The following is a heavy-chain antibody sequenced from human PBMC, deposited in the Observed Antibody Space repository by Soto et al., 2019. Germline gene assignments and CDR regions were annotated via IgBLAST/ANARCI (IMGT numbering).Heavy chain of an antibody. CDR1: GGSFSGYY. D-gene: IGHD1-26*01. CDR3: ARGGVGATQNFDY. V-gene: IGHV4-34*01. J-gene: IGHJ4*02. CDR2: INHSGST. Sequence: LSLTCAVYGGSFSGYYWSWIRQPPGKGLEWIGEINHSGSTNYNPSLKSRVTISVDTSKNQFSLKLSSVTAADTAVYYCARGGVGATQNFDYWGRGTLVTVSS.